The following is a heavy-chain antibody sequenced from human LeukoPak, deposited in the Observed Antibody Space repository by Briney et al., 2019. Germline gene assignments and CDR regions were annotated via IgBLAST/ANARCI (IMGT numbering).Heavy chain of an antibody. CDR3: ARVPTYDYVWGSYRTGFDY. CDR1: GYTFTSYD. CDR2: MNPNSGNT. V-gene: IGHV1-8*01. J-gene: IGHJ4*02. D-gene: IGHD3-16*01. Sequence: ASVKVSCKASGYTFTSYDTNWVRQATGQGLEWMGWMNPNSGNTGYAQKFQGRVTMTRNTSISTAYMELSSLRSEDTAVYYCARVPTYDYVWGSYRTGFDYWGQGTLVTVSS.